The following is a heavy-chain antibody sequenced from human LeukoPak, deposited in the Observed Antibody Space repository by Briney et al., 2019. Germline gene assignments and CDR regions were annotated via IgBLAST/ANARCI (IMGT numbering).Heavy chain of an antibody. CDR3: ARVFREDYDFWSGCYGGYFDY. V-gene: IGHV4-59*01. Sequence: SETLSLTCTVSGGSISSYYWSWIRQPPGKGLEWIGYIYYSGSTNYNPSLKSRVTISVDTSKNQFSLKLSSVTAADTAVYYCARVFREDYDFWSGCYGGYFDYWGQGTLVTVSS. D-gene: IGHD3-3*01. CDR2: IYYSGST. J-gene: IGHJ4*02. CDR1: GGSISSYY.